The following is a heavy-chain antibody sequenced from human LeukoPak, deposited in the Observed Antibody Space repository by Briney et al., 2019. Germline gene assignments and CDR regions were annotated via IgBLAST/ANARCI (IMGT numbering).Heavy chain of an antibody. Sequence: PSETLSLTCTVSGGSISSYYWSWIRQPAGKGLEWIGRIYTSGSTNYNPSLKSRVTMSVDTSKNQFSLKLSSVTAADTAVYYCARDPGYQLSSDAFDIWGQGTMVTVSS. D-gene: IGHD2-2*01. CDR2: IYTSGST. V-gene: IGHV4-4*07. J-gene: IGHJ3*02. CDR1: GGSISSYY. CDR3: ARDPGYQLSSDAFDI.